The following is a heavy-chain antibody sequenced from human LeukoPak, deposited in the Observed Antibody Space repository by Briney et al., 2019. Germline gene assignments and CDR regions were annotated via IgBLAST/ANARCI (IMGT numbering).Heavy chain of an antibody. CDR3: AKWGDYDILTGYYDSDY. Sequence: GGSLRLSCAASGFTFSNYAMSWVRQAPGKGLEWVSAIVGSGGSTYYADSVKGRFTISRDNPTNTLYLQMNSLRAEDTAVYYCAKWGDYDILTGYYDSDYWGQGTLVTVSS. CDR1: GFTFSNYA. D-gene: IGHD3-9*01. CDR2: IVGSGGST. J-gene: IGHJ4*02. V-gene: IGHV3-23*01.